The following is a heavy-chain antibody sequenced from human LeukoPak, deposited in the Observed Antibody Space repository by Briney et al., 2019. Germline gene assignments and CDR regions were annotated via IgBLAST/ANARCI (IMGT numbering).Heavy chain of an antibody. J-gene: IGHJ4*02. CDR3: ARSSYDSSLRIDDF. CDR2: IHSSDGTT. V-gene: IGHV3-48*03. D-gene: IGHD3-22*01. Sequence: GGSLRLSCAASGFTFSSYEMSWVRQAPGKGLQWVSYIHSSDGTTFYADSVKGRFTISRDNAKNSLYLQMSSLRSDDTAVYYCARSSYDSSLRIDDFWGQGTLVTVSS. CDR1: GFTFSSYE.